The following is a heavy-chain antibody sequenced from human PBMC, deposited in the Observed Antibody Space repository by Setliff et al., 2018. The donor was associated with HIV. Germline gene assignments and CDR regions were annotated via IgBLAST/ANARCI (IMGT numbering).Heavy chain of an antibody. D-gene: IGHD3-3*01. CDR1: GGSFSGYY. CDR2: INHSGST. J-gene: IGHJ4*02. CDR3: ARVRTNWDYDFWSGHISSDYFDY. V-gene: IGHV4-34*01. Sequence: KPSETLSLTCAVYGGSFSGYYWSWIRQPPGKGLEWIGEINHSGSTNYNPSLKSRVTISVDTSNNQFSLKLSSVTAADTAVYYCARVRTNWDYDFWSGHISSDYFDYWGQGTLVTVSS.